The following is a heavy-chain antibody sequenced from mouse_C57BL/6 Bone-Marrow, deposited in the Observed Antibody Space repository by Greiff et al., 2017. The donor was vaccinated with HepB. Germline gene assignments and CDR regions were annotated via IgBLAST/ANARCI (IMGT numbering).Heavy chain of an antibody. J-gene: IGHJ1*03. CDR3: AREDGYHWYFDV. CDR1: GYTFTDYY. D-gene: IGHD2-3*01. Sequence: VQLKQSGPELVKPGASVKISCKASGYTFTDYYMNWVKQSHGKSLEWIGDINPNNGGTSYNQKFKGKATLTVDKSSSTAYMELRSLTSEDSAVYYCAREDGYHWYFDVWGTGTTVTVSS. V-gene: IGHV1-26*01. CDR2: INPNNGGT.